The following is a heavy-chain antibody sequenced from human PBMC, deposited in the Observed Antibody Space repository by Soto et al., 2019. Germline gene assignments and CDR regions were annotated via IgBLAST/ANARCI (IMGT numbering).Heavy chain of an antibody. CDR1: GGSVSSGSYY. V-gene: IGHV4-61*01. Sequence: SETLSLTCTVSGGSVSSGSYYWSWIRQPPRKGLEWIGYIYYSGSTDYNPSLKSRVTISVDTSKNQFSLKLSSVTAADTAVYYCARTYPHYFGSGSYYNDAFDIWGQGTTVTVSS. CDR3: ARTYPHYFGSGSYYNDAFDI. D-gene: IGHD3-10*01. J-gene: IGHJ3*02. CDR2: IYYSGST.